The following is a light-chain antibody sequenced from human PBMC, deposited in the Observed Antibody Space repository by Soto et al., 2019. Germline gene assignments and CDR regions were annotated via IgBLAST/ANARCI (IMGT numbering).Light chain of an antibody. Sequence: EIVLTQSPGTLSLSPGERATLSCRASQSVSSSYLAWYQQKPGQAPRLLIYGASSRATGIPDRFSGSGSGTAFSLTTSRLEPEDFAVYYCQQYGSSSWTCGQGTKVEI. V-gene: IGKV3-20*01. J-gene: IGKJ1*01. CDR2: GAS. CDR3: QQYGSSSWT. CDR1: QSVSSSY.